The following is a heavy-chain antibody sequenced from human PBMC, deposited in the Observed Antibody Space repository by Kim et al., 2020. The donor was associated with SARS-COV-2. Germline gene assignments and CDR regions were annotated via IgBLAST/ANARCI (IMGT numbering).Heavy chain of an antibody. CDR2: IKSKTDGGTT. CDR1: GFTFSNAW. Sequence: GGSLRLSCAASGFTFSNAWMSWVRQAPGKGLEWVGRIKSKTDGGTTDYAAPVKGRFTISRDDSKNTLYLQMNSLKTEDTAVYYCTGIRDGSYYFDYWGQGTLVTVSS. D-gene: IGHD3-3*02. J-gene: IGHJ4*02. V-gene: IGHV3-15*01. CDR3: TGIRDGSYYFDY.